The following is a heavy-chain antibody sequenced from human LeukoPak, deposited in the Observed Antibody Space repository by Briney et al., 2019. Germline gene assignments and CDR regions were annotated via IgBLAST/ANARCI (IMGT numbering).Heavy chain of an antibody. V-gene: IGHV3-74*01. D-gene: IGHD3-10*01. J-gene: IGHJ5*01. CDR2: IRGDGNDM. Sequence: PGGSLRLSCAASGFTFSSYEMNWVRQAPGKGLVWVSRIRGDGNDMNYADSVKGRFTISRDNAKNMVYLQINSLRADDTAVYYCTRDRVLGSGSSDSWGQGTLVTVST. CDR3: TRDRVLGSGSSDS. CDR1: GFTFSSYE.